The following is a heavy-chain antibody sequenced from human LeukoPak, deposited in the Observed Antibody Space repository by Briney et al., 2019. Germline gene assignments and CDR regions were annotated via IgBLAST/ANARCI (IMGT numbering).Heavy chain of an antibody. CDR2: ISSSSSYI. Sequence: PGGSLRLSCAASGFTFSSYSMNWVRQAPGKGLEWVSSISSSSSYIYYADSVKGRFTISRDNAKNSPYLQMNSLRAEDTAVYYCARGLSRYCSSTSCPQFDYWGQGTLVTVSS. V-gene: IGHV3-21*01. D-gene: IGHD2-2*01. J-gene: IGHJ4*02. CDR3: ARGLSRYCSSTSCPQFDY. CDR1: GFTFSSYS.